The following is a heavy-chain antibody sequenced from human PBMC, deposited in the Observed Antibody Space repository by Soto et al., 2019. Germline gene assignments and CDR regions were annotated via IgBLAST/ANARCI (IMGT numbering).Heavy chain of an antibody. CDR3: ATAVAGTDAFDI. J-gene: IGHJ3*02. Sequence: PGGSLGLSCAASGFTFNSYSMNWVRQAPGKGLEWVSSISSSSTYMYYADSVKGRFTISRDDAKNSLYLQMNSLRAEDTAVYYCATAVAGTDAFDIWGQGTMVTVSS. CDR2: ISSSSTYM. CDR1: GFTFNSYS. D-gene: IGHD6-19*01. V-gene: IGHV3-21*01.